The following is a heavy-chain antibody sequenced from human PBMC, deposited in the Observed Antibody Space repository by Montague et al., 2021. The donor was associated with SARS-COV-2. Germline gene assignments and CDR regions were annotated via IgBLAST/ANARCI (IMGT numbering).Heavy chain of an antibody. Sequence: SLKLSCAASGFTFSSYGMNWVRQAPGKGLEWVSAISTTGANTYYAGSVTGRFTISRDNSKNTLYLQLNSLRDEDTAVYYCAKEGVVVGADGFDYWGQGTMVIASS. D-gene: IGHD3-22*01. V-gene: IGHV3-23*01. CDR1: GFTFSSYG. J-gene: IGHJ3*01. CDR2: ISTTGANT. CDR3: AKEGVVVGADGFDY.